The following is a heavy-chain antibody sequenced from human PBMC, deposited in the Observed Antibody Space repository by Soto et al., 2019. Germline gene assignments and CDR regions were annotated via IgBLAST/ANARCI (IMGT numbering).Heavy chain of an antibody. J-gene: IGHJ6*02. Sequence: SVKVSCKASGGTFSSYAISWVRQAPGQGLEWMRGIIPIFGTANYAQKFQGRVTITADESTGTAYMELSSLRSEDTAVYYCARGENYALYGMDVWGQGTTVTVSS. CDR2: IIPIFGTA. D-gene: IGHD1-7*01. CDR3: ARGENYALYGMDV. CDR1: GGTFSSYA. V-gene: IGHV1-69*13.